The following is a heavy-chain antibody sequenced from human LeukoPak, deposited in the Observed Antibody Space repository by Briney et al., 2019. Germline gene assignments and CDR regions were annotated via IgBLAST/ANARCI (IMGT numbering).Heavy chain of an antibody. Sequence: SETLSLTCTVSGVSISTYYWSWIRQPPGKGLEWIAYVDYRGSTTYNPSLRSRVTISVDTSRNQFSLKLSSVTAADTAVYYCARSRSGYSYDHAAFEIWGQGTMVTVSS. V-gene: IGHV4-59*01. J-gene: IGHJ3*02. D-gene: IGHD5-18*01. CDR2: VDYRGST. CDR1: GVSISTYY. CDR3: ARSRSGYSYDHAAFEI.